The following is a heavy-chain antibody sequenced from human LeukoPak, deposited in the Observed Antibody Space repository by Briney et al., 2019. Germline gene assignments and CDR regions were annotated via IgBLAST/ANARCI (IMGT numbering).Heavy chain of an antibody. J-gene: IGHJ4*02. CDR3: ATKGPRRGYFDY. V-gene: IGHV4-61*01. Sequence: SETLSLTCTVSGGSVSSNSYYWSWIRQPPGKGLEWIGYIYYTGSTNYNPSLKSRVTISVDMSKNQFSLKLTSVTAADTAVYYCATKGPRRGYFDYWGQGTLVAVSS. CDR2: IYYTGST. CDR1: GGSVSSNSYY.